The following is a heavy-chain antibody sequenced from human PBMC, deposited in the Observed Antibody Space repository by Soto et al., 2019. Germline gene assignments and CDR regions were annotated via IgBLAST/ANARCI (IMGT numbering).Heavy chain of an antibody. J-gene: IGHJ4*02. CDR2: IYYTGTT. D-gene: IGHD4-17*01. Sequence: SETLSLTCAVYGGSFSGYYWSWIRQPPGKGLEWIGYIYYTGTTNYNPSLQSRVTISVDTSKNQVSLQLRSVTAADTALYYCARQRGDYAQLDYWGQGTLVTVSS. CDR1: GGSFSGYY. CDR3: ARQRGDYAQLDY. V-gene: IGHV4-59*01.